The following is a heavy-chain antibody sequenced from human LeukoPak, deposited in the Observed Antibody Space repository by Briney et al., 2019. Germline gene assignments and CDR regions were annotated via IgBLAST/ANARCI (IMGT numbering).Heavy chain of an antibody. V-gene: IGHV1-24*01. D-gene: IGHD5-18*01. J-gene: IGHJ6*02. CDR1: GNTLTKLS. Sequence: ASVKVSCKVYGNTLTKLSMHWERQAPGKGLEQMGGFDPEDGETIYAQKVQGRVTMTEDTSTDTAYMELSSLRSEDTAVYYCATLTPPDTAMASYYYGMDVWGQGTTVTVAS. CDR2: FDPEDGET. CDR3: ATLTPPDTAMASYYYGMDV.